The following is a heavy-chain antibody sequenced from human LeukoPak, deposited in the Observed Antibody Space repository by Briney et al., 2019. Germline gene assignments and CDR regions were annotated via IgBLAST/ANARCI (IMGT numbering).Heavy chain of an antibody. CDR1: GFTFGNYG. CDR3: ARAQTYGDSRLLLDY. J-gene: IGHJ4*02. V-gene: IGHV3-20*04. Sequence: PGGSLRLSCAASGFTFGNYGMSWVRQAPGKGLEWVSGINWNGGSTGYADSVEGRFTIFRDNAMNSQYLQMNSLRVEDTALYYCARAQTYGDSRLLLDYWGQGTLVTVSS. CDR2: INWNGGST. D-gene: IGHD4-17*01.